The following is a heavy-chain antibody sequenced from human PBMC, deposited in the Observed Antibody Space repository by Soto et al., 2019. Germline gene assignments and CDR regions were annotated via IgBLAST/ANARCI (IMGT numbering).Heavy chain of an antibody. CDR3: ARASYYYGSGSYYNPTYNWFDP. Sequence: SVKVSCKASGGTFSSYAISWVRQAPGQGLEWMGGIIPIFGTANYAQKFQGRVTITADESTSTAYMELSSLRSEDTAVYYCARASYYYGSGSYYNPTYNWFDPWGQGTLVTVSS. J-gene: IGHJ5*02. D-gene: IGHD3-10*01. CDR2: IIPIFGTA. V-gene: IGHV1-69*13. CDR1: GGTFSSYA.